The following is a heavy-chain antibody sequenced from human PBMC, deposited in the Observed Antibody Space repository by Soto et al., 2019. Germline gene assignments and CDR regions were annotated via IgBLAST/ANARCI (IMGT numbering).Heavy chain of an antibody. D-gene: IGHD5-18*01. CDR1: GFTFSSYG. Sequence: GGSLRLSCAASGFTFSSYGMHWVRQAPGKGLEWVAVIWYDGSNKYYADSVKGRFTISRDNSKNTLYLQMNSLRAEDTAVYYCARDGGFFNSYGYEFDYWGQGTLVTVSS. CDR2: IWYDGSNK. CDR3: ARDGGFFNSYGYEFDY. J-gene: IGHJ4*02. V-gene: IGHV3-33*01.